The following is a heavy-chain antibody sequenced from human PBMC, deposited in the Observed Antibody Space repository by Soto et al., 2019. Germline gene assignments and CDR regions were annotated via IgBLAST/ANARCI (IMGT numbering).Heavy chain of an antibody. CDR2: IYHSGST. Sequence: KPSETLSLTCAVSGGSISSGGYSWSWIRQPPGKGLEWIGYIYHSGSTYYNPSLKSRVTISVDRSKNQFSLKLSSVTAADTAVYYCARTLAAAGSRYFDYGGQGTLVTVSS. CDR3: ARTLAAAGSRYFDY. D-gene: IGHD6-13*01. J-gene: IGHJ4*02. CDR1: GGSISSGGYS. V-gene: IGHV4-30-2*01.